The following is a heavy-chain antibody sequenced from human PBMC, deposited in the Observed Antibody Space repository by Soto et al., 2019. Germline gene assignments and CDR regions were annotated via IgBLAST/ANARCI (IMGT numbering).Heavy chain of an antibody. Sequence: QVQLVQSGAEVKKPGSSVKVSCKASGGTFSSYTISWVRQAPGQGLEWMGRIIPILGIANYAQKFQGRVTITADKSTSTAYMELSSLRSEDTAVYYCASISNGGHSSGWQHDAFDIWGQGTMVTVSS. V-gene: IGHV1-69*02. CDR2: IIPILGIA. J-gene: IGHJ3*02. CDR3: ASISNGGHSSGWQHDAFDI. CDR1: GGTFSSYT. D-gene: IGHD6-19*01.